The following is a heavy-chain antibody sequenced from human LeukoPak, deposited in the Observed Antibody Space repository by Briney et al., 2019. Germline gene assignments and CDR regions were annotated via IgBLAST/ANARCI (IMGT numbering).Heavy chain of an antibody. CDR1: GFTFSSYW. J-gene: IGHJ4*02. Sequence: AGGSLRLSCAASGFTFSSYWMHWVRQAPGEGLVWDSRINSDGSSTSYADSVKGRFTISRDNAKNTLYLQMNSLRAEDTAVYYCARDSVGATPFDYWGQGTLVTVSS. V-gene: IGHV3-74*01. D-gene: IGHD1-26*01. CDR3: ARDSVGATPFDY. CDR2: INSDGSST.